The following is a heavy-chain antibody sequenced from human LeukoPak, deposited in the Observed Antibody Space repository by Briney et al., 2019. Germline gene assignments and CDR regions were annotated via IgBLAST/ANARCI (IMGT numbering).Heavy chain of an antibody. J-gene: IGHJ6*03. CDR1: GGSVSSYY. Sequence: PSETLSLTCTVSGGSVSSYYWSWIRQPPGKGLEWIGYIYYSGSTNYNPPLKSRDTISVDMSKNQFSLKLSSVTAADTAVYYCARGKGTRTAYYYYYYMDVWGKGTTVTVSS. V-gene: IGHV4-59*02. D-gene: IGHD1-1*01. CDR3: ARGKGTRTAYYYYYYMDV. CDR2: IYYSGST.